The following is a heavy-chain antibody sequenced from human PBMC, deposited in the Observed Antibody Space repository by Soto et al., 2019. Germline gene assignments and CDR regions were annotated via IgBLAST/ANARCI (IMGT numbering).Heavy chain of an antibody. Sequence: PGESLKISCKGSGYSFISYWIAWVRQMPGKGLEWMGIIYPGDSDTRYSPSFQGQVTFSVDKSSTTAYLQWSTLKASDSAMYYCARRDTTGWYYFDSWGQGTLVTAPQ. D-gene: IGHD6-19*01. CDR1: GYSFISYW. V-gene: IGHV5-51*01. CDR3: ARRDTTGWYYFDS. CDR2: IYPGDSDT. J-gene: IGHJ4*02.